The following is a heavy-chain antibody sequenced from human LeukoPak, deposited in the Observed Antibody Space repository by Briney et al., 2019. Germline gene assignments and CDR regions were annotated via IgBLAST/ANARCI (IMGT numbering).Heavy chain of an antibody. CDR3: ARVEQLEGCFDY. CDR2: TYYRSKWYN. J-gene: IGHJ4*02. Sequence: SQTLSLTCALSGDSVSSNSAAWNWIRQSPSRGLEWLGRTYYRSKWYNDYAVSVKSRITINPDTSQNQFSLQLNSVTPEDTAVYYCARVEQLEGCFDYWGQGTLVTVSS. D-gene: IGHD6-6*01. V-gene: IGHV6-1*01. CDR1: GDSVSSNSAA.